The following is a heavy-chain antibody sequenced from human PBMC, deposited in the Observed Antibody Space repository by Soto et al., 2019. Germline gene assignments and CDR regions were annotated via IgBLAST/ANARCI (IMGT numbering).Heavy chain of an antibody. CDR2: VWDDGGNK. V-gene: IGHV3-33*01. CDR1: GFTFNYYG. J-gene: IGHJ4*02. CDR3: MRGLAPAAYFDY. D-gene: IGHD2-2*01. Sequence: PGGSLRLSCAASGFTFNYYGMSWVRRAPGKGLEWVATVWDDGGNKQYADSVKGRFTISRDNVKNTLYLHVNSLRVEDTAVYFCMRGLAPAAYFDYWGQGTLVTVSS.